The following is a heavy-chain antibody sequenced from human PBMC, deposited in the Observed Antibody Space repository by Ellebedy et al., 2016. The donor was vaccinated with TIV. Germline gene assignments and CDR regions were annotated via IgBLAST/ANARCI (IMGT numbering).Heavy chain of an antibody. V-gene: IGHV4-61*02. J-gene: IGHJ4*02. CDR2: IYTSGSA. D-gene: IGHD3-10*01. CDR3: AGTPYYGSETYYAFDY. Sequence: SETLSLXXTVSGGSINSGAYYWSWIRQPAGKGLEWIGRIYTSGSAIYNPSLKSRVTMSVDMSKNHFSLELSSVTAADTAVYYCAGTPYYGSETYYAFDYWGQGTLVTVSS. CDR1: GGSINSGAYY.